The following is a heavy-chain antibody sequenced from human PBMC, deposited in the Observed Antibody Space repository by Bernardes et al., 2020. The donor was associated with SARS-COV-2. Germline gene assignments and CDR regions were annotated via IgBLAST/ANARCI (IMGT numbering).Heavy chain of an antibody. CDR2: INPNSGDT. Sequence: ASVKVSCKASGYTFTGYYMHWVRQAPGQGLEWMGWINPNSGDTNYAQKFQGRVTMTRDTSISTAYMELSRLRSDDTAVYYCARGLNYYDSSGYPDYWGQGTLVTVSS. CDR3: ARGLNYYDSSGYPDY. D-gene: IGHD3-22*01. J-gene: IGHJ4*02. CDR1: GYTFTGYY. V-gene: IGHV1-2*02.